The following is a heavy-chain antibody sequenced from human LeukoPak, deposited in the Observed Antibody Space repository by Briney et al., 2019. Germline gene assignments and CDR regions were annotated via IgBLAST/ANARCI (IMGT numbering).Heavy chain of an antibody. J-gene: IGHJ4*02. CDR2: INHSGST. CDR3: ASYGQPRGPDDY. Sequence: SETLSLTCAVYGGSFSGYYWSWIRQPPGKGLEWIGEINHSGSTNYNPSLKSLVTISVNTSMNQFSLKLSSVTAADTAVYYCASYGQPRGPDDYWGQGTLVTVSS. V-gene: IGHV4-34*01. D-gene: IGHD3-10*01. CDR1: GGSFSGYY.